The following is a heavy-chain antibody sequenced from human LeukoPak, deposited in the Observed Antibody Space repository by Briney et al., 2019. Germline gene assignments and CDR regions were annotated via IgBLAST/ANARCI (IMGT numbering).Heavy chain of an antibody. V-gene: IGHV4-34*01. D-gene: IGHD6-13*01. J-gene: IGHJ4*02. CDR2: INHSGST. CDR3: ALGNTAAGYYFDY. Sequence: SETLSLTCAVSGGSFSGYYWSWIRQPPGKGLEWIGEINHSGSTNYNPSLKSRVTISVDTSKNQFSLKLSSVTAADTAVYYCALGNTAAGYYFDYWGQGTLVTVSS. CDR1: GGSFSGYY.